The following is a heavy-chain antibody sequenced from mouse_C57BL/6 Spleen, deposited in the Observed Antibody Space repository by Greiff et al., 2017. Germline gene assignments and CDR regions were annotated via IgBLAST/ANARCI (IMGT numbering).Heavy chain of an antibody. J-gene: IGHJ4*01. V-gene: IGHV5-17*01. D-gene: IGHD2-1*01. Sequence: DVMLVESGGGLVKPGGSLKLSCAASGFTFSDYGMHWVRQAPEKGLEWVAYISSGSSTIYYADTVKGRFTISRDNAKNTLFLQMTSLRSEDTAMYYCAREGNPYYYAMDYWGQGTSVTVSS. CDR2: ISSGSSTI. CDR1: GFTFSDYG. CDR3: AREGNPYYYAMDY.